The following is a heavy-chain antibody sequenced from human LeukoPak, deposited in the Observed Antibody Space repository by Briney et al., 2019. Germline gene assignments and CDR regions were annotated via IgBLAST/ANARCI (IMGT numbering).Heavy chain of an antibody. CDR1: GGSISSYY. D-gene: IGHD3-10*01. V-gene: IGHV4-59*08. Sequence: SETLSLTCTVSGGSISSYYWSWIRQPPGKGLEWIGYIYYSGSTNYNPSLKSRVTISVDTSKNQFSLNLSSVTAADTAVYYCATRRDSFDYWGQGTLVTVSS. J-gene: IGHJ4*02. CDR3: ATRRDSFDY. CDR2: IYYSGST.